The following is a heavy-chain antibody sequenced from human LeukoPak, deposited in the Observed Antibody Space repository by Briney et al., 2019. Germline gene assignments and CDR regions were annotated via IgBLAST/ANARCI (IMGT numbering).Heavy chain of an antibody. V-gene: IGHV4-59*01. CDR1: GGSISSYY. CDR2: IYYSGSA. D-gene: IGHD2-15*01. Sequence: SETLSLTCTVSGGSISSYYWSWIRQPAGKGLEWIGYIYYSGSANYNPSLKSRVTISVDTSKNQFSLKLSSVTAADTAVYYCAIVPNDKWSFWYFDLWGRGTLVTVSS. J-gene: IGHJ2*01. CDR3: AIVPNDKWSFWYFDL.